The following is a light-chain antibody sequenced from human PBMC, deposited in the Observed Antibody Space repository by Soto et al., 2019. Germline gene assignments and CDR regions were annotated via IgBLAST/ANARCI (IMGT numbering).Light chain of an antibody. CDR2: DAS. CDR3: QQYGSSPPNT. V-gene: IGKV3-20*01. CDR1: QSVSSSY. Sequence: DIVLTQSPGTLSLSPGERATLTCRASQSVSSSYLAWYQQKPGQAPRLLIYDASSRATGIPDRFSGSGSGTDFTLTISGLEPEDFAVYYCQQYGSSPPNTFGQGTRLEIK. J-gene: IGKJ5*01.